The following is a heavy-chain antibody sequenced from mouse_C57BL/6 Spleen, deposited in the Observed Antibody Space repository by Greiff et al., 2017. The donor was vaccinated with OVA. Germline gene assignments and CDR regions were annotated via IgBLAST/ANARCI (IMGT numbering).Heavy chain of an antibody. CDR3: ARVNTVVAYYFDY. CDR1: GFTFSSYA. CDR2: ISDGGSYT. J-gene: IGHJ2*01. Sequence: DVKLQESGGGLVKPGGSLKLSCAASGFTFSSYAMSWVRQTPEKRLEWVATISDGGSYTYYPDNVKGRFTISRDNAKNNLYLQMSHLKSEDTAMYYCARVNTVVAYYFDYWGQGTTLTVSS. V-gene: IGHV5-4*03. D-gene: IGHD1-1*01.